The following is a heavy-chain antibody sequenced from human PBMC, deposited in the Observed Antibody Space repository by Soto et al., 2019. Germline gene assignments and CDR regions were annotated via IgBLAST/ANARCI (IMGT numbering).Heavy chain of an antibody. V-gene: IGHV5-51*01. CDR3: ATPFVLSGHREGFYY. D-gene: IGHD3-3*01. CDR1: GYSINNYW. CDR2: VYSSDSHT. Sequence: GESLKISCRVSGYSINNYWIGWVRQMTGKGLEWMGLVYSSDSHTNYSPSFHGQVTISVDQSISTSFLHWTSLQASDTAIYSCATPFVLSGHREGFYYWGQGSRFTVSS. J-gene: IGHJ4*02.